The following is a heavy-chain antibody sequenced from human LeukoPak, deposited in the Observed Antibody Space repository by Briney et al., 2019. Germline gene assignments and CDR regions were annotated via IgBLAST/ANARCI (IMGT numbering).Heavy chain of an antibody. J-gene: IGHJ5*02. CDR3: ARVSIVVVPAAWFDH. Sequence: ASVKVSCKASGYTFTRYYMHWVRQAPGQGREWMGWINPNSGGTNYAQKFHGRVTMTRDTSISTAYMELSRLRSDDTAVYYCARVSIVVVPAAWFDHWGQGTLVTVSS. CDR1: GYTFTRYY. CDR2: INPNSGGT. D-gene: IGHD2-2*01. V-gene: IGHV1-2*02.